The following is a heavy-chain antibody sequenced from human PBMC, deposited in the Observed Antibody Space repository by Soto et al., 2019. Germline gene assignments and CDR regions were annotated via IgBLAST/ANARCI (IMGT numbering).Heavy chain of an antibody. CDR3: TRGPRPISTGTGAY. V-gene: IGHV3-21*01. D-gene: IGHD3-10*01. Sequence: PGGSLRLSCAASGFTLSSYSMNWVRQASGKGLEWVASISSSSTHIYYADSVKGRFTISRDNANDTLYLQMNNLRAEDSGLYYCTRGPRPISTGTGAYWGQGTQVTVSS. CDR1: GFTLSSYS. CDR2: ISSSSTHI. J-gene: IGHJ4*02.